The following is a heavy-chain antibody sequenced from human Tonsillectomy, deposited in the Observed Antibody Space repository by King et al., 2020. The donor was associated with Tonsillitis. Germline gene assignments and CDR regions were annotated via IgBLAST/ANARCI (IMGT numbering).Heavy chain of an antibody. CDR3: ARGNWNDGWFDP. CDR2: IYYSGST. V-gene: IGHV4-59*01. J-gene: IGHJ5*02. D-gene: IGHD1-1*01. Sequence: QLQESGPGLVKPSETLSLTCTVSGGSISSYYWSWIRQPPGKGLEWIGYIYYSGSTNYNPSLQSRVSISVDTSKKQFSLKLSSVTAADTAVYYCARGNWNDGWFDPWGQGTLVTVSS. CDR1: GGSISSYY.